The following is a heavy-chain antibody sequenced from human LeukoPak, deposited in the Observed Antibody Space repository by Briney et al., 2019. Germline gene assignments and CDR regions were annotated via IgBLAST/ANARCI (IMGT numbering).Heavy chain of an antibody. J-gene: IGHJ5*02. V-gene: IGHV1-2*02. CDR2: INPDSGGT. D-gene: IGHD1-14*01. CDR3: ARDHLLFRQPPNWFDP. Sequence: ASVTVSCKASGYTFSDYYMHWVRQATGQGLEWMGWINPDSGGTKYAQKFQDRVTMTSDTSISTAYMELSRLRSDDTAVYYCARDHLLFRQPPNWFDPWGQGTLVTVSS. CDR1: GYTFSDYY.